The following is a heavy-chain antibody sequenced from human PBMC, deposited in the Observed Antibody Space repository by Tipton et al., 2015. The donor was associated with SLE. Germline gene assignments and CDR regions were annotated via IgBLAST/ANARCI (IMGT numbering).Heavy chain of an antibody. CDR2: IYHSGST. Sequence: TLSLTCAVSGYSISSGYYWGWIRQPPGKGLEWIGSIYHSGSTYYNPSLKSRVTISVDTSKNQFSLKLSSVTAADTAVYYCARRLSSGHYFDYWGQGTLVTVSS. D-gene: IGHD3-22*01. J-gene: IGHJ4*02. V-gene: IGHV4-38-2*01. CDR3: ARRLSSGHYFDY. CDR1: GYSISSGYY.